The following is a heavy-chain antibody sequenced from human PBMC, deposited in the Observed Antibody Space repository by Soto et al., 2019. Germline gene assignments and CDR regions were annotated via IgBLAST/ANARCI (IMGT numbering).Heavy chain of an antibody. D-gene: IGHD2-15*01. J-gene: IGHJ4*02. CDR1: GFTFSSYA. Sequence: QSGGSLRLSCAASGFTFSSYAMSWVRQAPGKGLEWVSAISGSGGSTYYADSVKGRFTISRDNSKNTLYLQMNSLRAEDTAVYYCPKDPVECSGGSCYPQFYFDYWGQGTLVTVSS. CDR3: PKDPVECSGGSCYPQFYFDY. V-gene: IGHV3-23*01. CDR2: ISGSGGST.